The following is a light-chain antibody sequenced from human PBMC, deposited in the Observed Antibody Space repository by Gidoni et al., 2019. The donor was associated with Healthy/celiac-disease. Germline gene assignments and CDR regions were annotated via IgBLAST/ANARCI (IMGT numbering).Light chain of an antibody. V-gene: IGKV3-11*01. CDR3: QQRSEFT. J-gene: IGKJ3*01. CDR2: EAS. CDR1: QSVSSS. Sequence: EIVLTQSPATLSLSPGERATLSCRASQSVSSSLAWYQQKPGQAPRLLIYEASNRATGITARFSGSGSGTDFTRTVSSREPEDFAAYYGQQRSEFTFGPGTKVDIK.